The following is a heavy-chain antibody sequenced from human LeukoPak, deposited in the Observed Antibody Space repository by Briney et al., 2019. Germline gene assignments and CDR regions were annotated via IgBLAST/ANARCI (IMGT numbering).Heavy chain of an antibody. CDR2: IYYSGST. J-gene: IGHJ3*02. CDR1: TGSISSSSYY. Sequence: SETLSLTCTVSTGSISSSSYYWGWIRQPPGKGLEWIGSIYYSGSTYYNPSPKSRVSISVDTSKNQFSLKLSSVTAADTAVYYCARADLNSQRPADAFDIWGQGTMVTVSS. CDR3: ARADLNSQRPADAFDI. V-gene: IGHV4-39*07. D-gene: IGHD2-2*01.